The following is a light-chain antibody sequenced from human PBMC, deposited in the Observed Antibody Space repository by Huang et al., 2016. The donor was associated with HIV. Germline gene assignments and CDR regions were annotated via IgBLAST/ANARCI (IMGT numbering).Light chain of an antibody. CDR2: SGN. CDR1: RWLGFH. Sequence: DIQMTQSPSSLSASVGDRVTITCRASRWLGFHLNWCRKKPGKAPEPLIYSGNGRHSGVPSRFSGTGSGTDFTLTISSLQPEDYATYYCQQGETPRTFGQGTRVEV. J-gene: IGKJ1*01. CDR3: QQGETPRT. V-gene: IGKV1-39*01.